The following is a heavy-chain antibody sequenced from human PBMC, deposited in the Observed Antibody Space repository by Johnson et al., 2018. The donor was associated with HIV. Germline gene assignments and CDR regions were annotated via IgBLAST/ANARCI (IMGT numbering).Heavy chain of an antibody. D-gene: IGHD2-2*01. CDR1: GFTVSSNY. CDR2: IYSGGST. J-gene: IGHJ3*02. Sequence: VQLVESGGGLVKPGGSLRLSCTASGFTVSSNYMSWVRQAPGKGLEWVSVIYSGGSTYYADSVKGRFTISRDNSKNTLYLQMNSLRVEDTAVYYCARGLQSMTVVVPRGAFDIWGQGTMVTVSS. CDR3: ARGLQSMTVVVPRGAFDI. V-gene: IGHV3-53*01.